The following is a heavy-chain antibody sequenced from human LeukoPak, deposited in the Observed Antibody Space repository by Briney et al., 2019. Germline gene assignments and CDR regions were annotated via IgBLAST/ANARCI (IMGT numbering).Heavy chain of an antibody. Sequence: GGSLRLSCAASGFTFSSYGMNWVRQAPGKGLEWVSAISGSGGSTYYADSVKGRFTISRDNSKNTPYLQMNSLRAEDTAVYYCAKDTFRRPYSGSQSHWGQGTLVTVSS. V-gene: IGHV3-23*01. CDR1: GFTFSSYG. CDR3: AKDTFRRPYSGSQSH. CDR2: ISGSGGST. J-gene: IGHJ4*02. D-gene: IGHD1-26*01.